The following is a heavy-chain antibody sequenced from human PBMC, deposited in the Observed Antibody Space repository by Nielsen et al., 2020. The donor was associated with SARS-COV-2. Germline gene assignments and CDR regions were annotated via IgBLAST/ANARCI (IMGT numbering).Heavy chain of an antibody. CDR2: ISYDGSNK. D-gene: IGHD5-18*01. V-gene: IGHV3-30-3*01. Sequence: GGSLRLSCAASGFTFSSYAMHWVRQAPGKGLEWVAVISYDGSNKYYADSVKGRFTISRDNSKNTLYLQMNSLRAEDTAVYYCAKDFFPVSVTAMVFDYWGQGTLVTVSS. J-gene: IGHJ4*02. CDR1: GFTFSSYA. CDR3: AKDFFPVSVTAMVFDY.